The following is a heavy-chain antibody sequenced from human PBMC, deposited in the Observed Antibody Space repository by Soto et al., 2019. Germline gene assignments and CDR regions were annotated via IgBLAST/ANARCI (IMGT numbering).Heavy chain of an antibody. CDR3: ARAIPYYDFWRGQPYYMDV. CDR2: IYYSGST. Sequence: PSETLSLTCTVSGGSISSYYWSWIRQPPGKGLEWIGYIYYSGSTNYNPSLKSRVTISVDTSKNQFSLKLSSVTAADTAVYYCARAIPYYDFWRGQPYYMDVWGKGTTVTVSS. V-gene: IGHV4-59*01. J-gene: IGHJ6*03. CDR1: GGSISSYY. D-gene: IGHD3-3*01.